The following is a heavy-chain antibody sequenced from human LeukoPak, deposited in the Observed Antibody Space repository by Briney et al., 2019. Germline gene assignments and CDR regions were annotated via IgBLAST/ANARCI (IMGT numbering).Heavy chain of an antibody. CDR3: ARVQRGIAVALDY. Sequence: GGSLRLSCAVSGFSFDDYAMHWVRQVPGKGLEWVSGISWNSDNIGYADSVKGRFTTSRDNAKNSLYLQMNSLRAEDTAVYYCARVQRGIAVALDYWGQGTLATVSS. D-gene: IGHD6-19*01. J-gene: IGHJ4*02. CDR1: GFSFDDYA. CDR2: ISWNSDNI. V-gene: IGHV3-9*01.